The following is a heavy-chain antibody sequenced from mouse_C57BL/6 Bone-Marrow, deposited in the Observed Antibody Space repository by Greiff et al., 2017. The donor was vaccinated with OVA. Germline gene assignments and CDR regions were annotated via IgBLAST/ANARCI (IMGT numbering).Heavy chain of an antibody. Sequence: QVQLQQSGAELARPGASVKLSCKASGYTFTSYGISWVKQRTGQGLEWIGEIYPRSGNTYYNEKFKGKATLTADKSSSTASMELRSLTSEDSAVXFCSSPPYYSFCAMDFWGPGTSVTVSS. D-gene: IGHD1-1*02. J-gene: IGHJ4*01. CDR1: GYTFTSYG. CDR3: SSPPYYSFCAMDF. V-gene: IGHV1-81*01. CDR2: IYPRSGNT.